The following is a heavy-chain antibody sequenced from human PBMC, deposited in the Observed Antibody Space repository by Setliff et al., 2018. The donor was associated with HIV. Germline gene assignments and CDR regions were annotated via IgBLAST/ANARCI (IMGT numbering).Heavy chain of an antibody. CDR3: ARVSRYDSSGYYYAFDI. V-gene: IGHV3-21*04. D-gene: IGHD3-22*01. Sequence: GGSLRLSCATSGFTFSNFWMTWVRQAPGKGLEWVSSISYGSTWVYYSDSVKGRFTISRDDAKNSLFLQVDSLTAADTAVYYCARVSRYDSSGYYYAFDIWGQGTMVTVSS. CDR1: GFTFSNFW. CDR2: ISYGSTWV. J-gene: IGHJ3*02.